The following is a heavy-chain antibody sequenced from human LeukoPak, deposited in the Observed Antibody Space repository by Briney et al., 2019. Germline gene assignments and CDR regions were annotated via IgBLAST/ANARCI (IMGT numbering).Heavy chain of an antibody. Sequence: ASVKVSCKASGYTFIDYYIHWVRQASGQGLEWMGRINPNSGGGTNYAQKFQGRVTMTGDTSISTAYMELSRLRSDDTAVYYCARIINGWYYFDYWGQGTLLTVSS. CDR2: INPNSGGGT. CDR3: ARIINGWYYFDY. CDR1: GYTFIDYY. J-gene: IGHJ4*02. D-gene: IGHD6-19*01. V-gene: IGHV1-2*06.